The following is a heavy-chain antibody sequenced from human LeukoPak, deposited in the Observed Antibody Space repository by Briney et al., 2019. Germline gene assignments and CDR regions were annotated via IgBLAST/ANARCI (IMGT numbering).Heavy chain of an antibody. Sequence: PGGSLRLSCAASGFTFSSYWMSWVRQAPGKGLEWVANIKQDGSEKYYVDSVKGRFTISRDNAKNSLYLQMNSLRAEDTAVYYCARKYYDILTGYLDYWGQGTLVTVS. CDR2: IKQDGSEK. V-gene: IGHV3-7*04. D-gene: IGHD3-9*01. CDR1: GFTFSSYW. CDR3: ARKYYDILTGYLDY. J-gene: IGHJ4*02.